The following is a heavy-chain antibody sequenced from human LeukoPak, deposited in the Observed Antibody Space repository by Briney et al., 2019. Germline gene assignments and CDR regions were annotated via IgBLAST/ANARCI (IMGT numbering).Heavy chain of an antibody. D-gene: IGHD2-2*01. J-gene: IGHJ5*02. CDR2: IKQDGSEK. V-gene: IGHV3-7*01. Sequence: VGSLRLSCAASGFTFSSYAMSWVRQAPGKGLEWVANIKQDGSEKYYVDSVKGRFTISRDNAKNSLYLQMNSLRAEDTAVYYCARDGDVVVPTYNWFDPWGQGTLVTVSS. CDR1: GFTFSSYA. CDR3: ARDGDVVVPTYNWFDP.